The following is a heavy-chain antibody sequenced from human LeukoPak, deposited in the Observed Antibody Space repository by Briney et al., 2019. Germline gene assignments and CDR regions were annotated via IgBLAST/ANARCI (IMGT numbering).Heavy chain of an antibody. J-gene: IGHJ4*02. CDR2: MNPNSGYT. V-gene: IGHV1-8*01. Sequence: ASVKVSCKASGYTFTSYDINWVRQATGQGLEWMGWMNPNSGYTYYTQRFQGRVTMTRNTAISTAYMELSSLRSEDTAVYYCAGGDVTVTNNFDYWGQGTLVTVSS. CDR3: AGGDVTVTNNFDY. D-gene: IGHD4-11*01. CDR1: GYTFTSYD.